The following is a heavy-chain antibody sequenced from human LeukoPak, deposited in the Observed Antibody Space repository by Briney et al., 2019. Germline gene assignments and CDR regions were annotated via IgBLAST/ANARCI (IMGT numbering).Heavy chain of an antibody. V-gene: IGHV4-59*08. J-gene: IGHJ4*02. Sequence: PSETLSLTCTVSGGSISNYYWSWIRQPPGKGLEWIGYIYYSGSTNYNPSLKSRVTISVDTSKNQFSLKLTSVTAVDTAVYYCARHEKSSGWYYDYWGQGTLVTVSS. CDR2: IYYSGST. CDR1: GGSISNYY. D-gene: IGHD6-19*01. CDR3: ARHEKSSGWYYDY.